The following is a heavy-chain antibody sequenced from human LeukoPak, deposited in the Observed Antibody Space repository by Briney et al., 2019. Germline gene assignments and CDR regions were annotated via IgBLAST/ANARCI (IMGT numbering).Heavy chain of an antibody. V-gene: IGHV3-53*05. D-gene: IGHD3-22*01. CDR2: IYSGGST. J-gene: IGHJ5*02. Sequence: GGSLRLSCAASGFTVSSNYMSWVRQAPGKGLEWVSVIYSGGSTYYADSVKGRFTIPRDNSKNTLYLQMNSLRVEDTAVYYCLPKQYYYDSSGYYSTWGQGTLVTVSS. CDR3: LPKQYYYDSSGYYST. CDR1: GFTVSSNY.